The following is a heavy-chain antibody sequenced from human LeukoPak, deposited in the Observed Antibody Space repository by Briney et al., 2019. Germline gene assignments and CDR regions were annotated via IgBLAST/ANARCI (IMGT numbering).Heavy chain of an antibody. J-gene: IGHJ4*02. V-gene: IGHV1-18*01. CDR2: ISAYNGNT. D-gene: IGHD3-3*01. Sequence: GASVKVSFKASGYTFTSYGISWVRQAPGQGLEWMGWISAYNGNTNYAQKLQGRVTMTTDTSTSTAYMELRSLRSDDTAVYYCARTPALYYDFWSGYSSNFDYWGQGTLVTVSS. CDR1: GYTFTSYG. CDR3: ARTPALYYDFWSGYSSNFDY.